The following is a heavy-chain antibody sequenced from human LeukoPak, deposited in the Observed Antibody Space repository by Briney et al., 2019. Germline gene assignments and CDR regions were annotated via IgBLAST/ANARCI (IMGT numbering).Heavy chain of an antibody. CDR1: GGSISSSSYY. CDR2: IHYSGST. Sequence: SETLSLTCTVSGGSISSSSYYWGWIRQPPGKGLEWIGTIHYSGSTYYNPSLKSRVTISVDTSKNQFSLKLSSVTAADTAVYYCARLRYYGGDSQHWGQGTLVTVSS. CDR3: ARLRYYGGDSQH. V-gene: IGHV4-39*01. D-gene: IGHD4-23*01. J-gene: IGHJ1*01.